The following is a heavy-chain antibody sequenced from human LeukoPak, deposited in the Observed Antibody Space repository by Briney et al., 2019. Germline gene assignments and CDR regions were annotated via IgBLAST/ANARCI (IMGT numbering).Heavy chain of an antibody. Sequence: SETLSLTCTVSGGSISSGSYYWSWIRQPAGKGLEWIGRIYTSGSTNYNPSLKSRVTISVDTSKNQFSLKLSSVTAADTAVYYCASSGSSPLDYWGQGTLVTVSS. D-gene: IGHD1-26*01. CDR2: IYTSGST. V-gene: IGHV4-61*02. CDR3: ASSGSSPLDY. J-gene: IGHJ4*02. CDR1: GGSISSGSYY.